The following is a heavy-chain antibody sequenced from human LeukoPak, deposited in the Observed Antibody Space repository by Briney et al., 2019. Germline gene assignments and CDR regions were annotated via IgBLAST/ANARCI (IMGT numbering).Heavy chain of an antibody. Sequence: SETLSLTCTVSSGSISSYYWSWIRQPPGKGLERIGEINHSGSTNYNPSLKSRVTISVDTSKNQFSLKLSSVTAADTAVYYCARGHESIKTFGEVIKSRTRWFDHWGQGTLVTVSS. CDR1: SGSISSYY. CDR2: INHSGST. D-gene: IGHD3-3*01. CDR3: ARGHESIKTFGEVIKSRTRWFDH. V-gene: IGHV4-34*01. J-gene: IGHJ5*02.